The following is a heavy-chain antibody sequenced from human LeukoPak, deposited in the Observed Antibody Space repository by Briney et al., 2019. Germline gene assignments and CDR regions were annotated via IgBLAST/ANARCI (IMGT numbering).Heavy chain of an antibody. CDR3: ASGVIIATAGSLDY. CDR1: GFTFSSYS. J-gene: IGHJ4*02. CDR2: ISSGSSYI. V-gene: IGHV3-21*01. Sequence: GGSLRLSCAASGFTFSSYSMNWVRQAPGKGLEWVSSISSGSSYIYYADSVKGRFTISRDNAKNSLYLQMNSLRAEDTAMYYCASGVIIATAGSLDYWGQGTLVTVSS. D-gene: IGHD6-13*01.